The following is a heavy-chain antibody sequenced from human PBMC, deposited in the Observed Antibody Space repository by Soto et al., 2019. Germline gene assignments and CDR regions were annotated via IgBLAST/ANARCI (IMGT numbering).Heavy chain of an antibody. J-gene: IGHJ3*01. D-gene: IGHD2-21*02. V-gene: IGHV3-23*01. CDR2: ISDPGTST. CDR1: GFTFGNYA. Sequence: GGSLRLSCAASGFTFGNYAMNWVRQAPGKGLEWISSISDPGTSTYYANSVKGRFSMSRDNSKNTLFLQMNRLRADDTAVYFCAKSLVTPSDAFDLWGRGTLVTVSS. CDR3: AKSLVTPSDAFDL.